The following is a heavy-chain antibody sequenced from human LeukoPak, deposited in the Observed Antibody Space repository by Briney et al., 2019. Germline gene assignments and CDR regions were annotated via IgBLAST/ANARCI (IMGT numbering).Heavy chain of an antibody. J-gene: IGHJ5*02. Sequence: SETLSLTCTVSGGSISSGDYYWSWIRQPPGKGLEWIGYIYYSGSTYYNPSLKSRATVSLDTSKNQLSLKLSSVTAADTAVYYCARPYYYDSRIDPWGQGTLVTVSS. CDR1: GGSISSGDYY. CDR2: IYYSGST. D-gene: IGHD3-22*01. CDR3: ARPYYYDSRIDP. V-gene: IGHV4-30-4*01.